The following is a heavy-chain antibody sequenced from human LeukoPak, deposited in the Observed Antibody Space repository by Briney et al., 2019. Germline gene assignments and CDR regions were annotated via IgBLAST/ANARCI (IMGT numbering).Heavy chain of an antibody. V-gene: IGHV3-73*01. CDR1: GFTFSGSA. J-gene: IGHJ4*02. D-gene: IGHD6-13*01. Sequence: HPGGSLRLSCAASGFTFSGSAIHWVRQASGKGLEWLGRIGSKANSYATAYGASVEGRFTIYSDDSKNTAYLQMNSLITEDTAVYFCTALGIAAAGMDYWGQGTLVTVCS. CDR2: IGSKANSYAT. CDR3: TALGIAAAGMDY.